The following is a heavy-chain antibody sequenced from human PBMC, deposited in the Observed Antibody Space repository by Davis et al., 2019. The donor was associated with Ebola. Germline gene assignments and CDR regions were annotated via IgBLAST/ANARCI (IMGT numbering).Heavy chain of an antibody. D-gene: IGHD2-15*01. CDR3: ARAGCSGSSCHYYFDY. V-gene: IGHV1-18*04. CDR2: ISGYNGNT. CDR1: GYTFTSYG. Sequence: ASVKVSCKAFGYTFTSYGIIWVRQAPGQGLEWMGWISGYNGNTNYEQKFQGRVTITRDTSASTAYMELSSLRSEDTAVYYCARAGCSGSSCHYYFDYWGQGTLVTVSS. J-gene: IGHJ4*02.